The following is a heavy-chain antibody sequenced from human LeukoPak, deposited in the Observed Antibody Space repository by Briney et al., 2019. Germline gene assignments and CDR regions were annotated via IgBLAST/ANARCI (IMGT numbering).Heavy chain of an antibody. CDR3: ARDPEAASSVRNQNWFDP. CDR1: GYTFTGYG. Sequence: ASVKVSCKASGYTFTGYGISWVRQAPGQGLEWMGWISAYNGNTNYAQKLQGRVTMTTDTSTSTAYMELRSLRSDDTAVYYCARDPEAASSVRNQNWFDPWGQGTLVTVSS. CDR2: ISAYNGNT. V-gene: IGHV1-18*01. D-gene: IGHD6-19*01. J-gene: IGHJ5*02.